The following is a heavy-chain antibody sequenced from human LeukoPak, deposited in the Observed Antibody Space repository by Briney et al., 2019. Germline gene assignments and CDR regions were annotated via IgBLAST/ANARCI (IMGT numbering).Heavy chain of an antibody. CDR2: ISSSGSTI. Sequence: PGGSLRLSCAASGFTLSSYEMNWVRQAPGKGLEWVSYISSSGSTIYYADSVKGRFTISRDNAKNSLYLQMNSLRAEDTAIYYCARAYCSGGSCYFDYWGQGTLVTVSS. J-gene: IGHJ4*02. CDR3: ARAYCSGGSCYFDY. D-gene: IGHD2-15*01. V-gene: IGHV3-48*03. CDR1: GFTLSSYE.